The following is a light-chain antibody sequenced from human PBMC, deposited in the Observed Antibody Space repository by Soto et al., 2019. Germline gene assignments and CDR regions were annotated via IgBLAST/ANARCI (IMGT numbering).Light chain of an antibody. J-gene: IGLJ1*01. CDR3: SSYPDSNSFYV. V-gene: IGLV2-23*01. CDR2: DGT. Sequence: QSVLTQPASVSGSPGQSITISCTRTSNDFGTYYFVSWYQQHPDKAPKLIIYDGTERPSGVSNRFSGSKSGNTASLTISGLQAEDEAHYYCSSYPDSNSFYVFGSGTKVTVL. CDR1: SNDFGTYYF.